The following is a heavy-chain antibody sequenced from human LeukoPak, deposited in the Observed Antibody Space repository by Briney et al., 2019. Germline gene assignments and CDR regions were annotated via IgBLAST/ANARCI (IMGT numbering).Heavy chain of an antibody. V-gene: IGHV5-51*01. CDR1: GYSFTSYW. CDR3: AKYELPVVEGLRYYFDY. Sequence: GESLKISCKGSGYSFTSYWIGWVRQMPGKGLEWMGIIYPGDSDTRYSPSFQGQVTISADKSISTAYLQWSSLKASDTAMYYCAKYELPVVEGLRYYFDYWGQGTLVTVSS. D-gene: IGHD1-7*01. J-gene: IGHJ4*02. CDR2: IYPGDSDT.